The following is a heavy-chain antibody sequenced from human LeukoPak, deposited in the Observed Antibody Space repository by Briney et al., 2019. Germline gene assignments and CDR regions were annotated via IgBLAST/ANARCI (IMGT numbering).Heavy chain of an antibody. J-gene: IGHJ4*02. V-gene: IGHV1-69*06. Sequence: GASVNVSCKASGGTFSSYAISWVRQAPGQGLEWMGGIIPIFGTANYAQKFQGRVTITADKSTSTAYMELSSLRSEDTAVYYCARDPLGVDYDSSGYYWYFDYWGQGTLVTVSS. D-gene: IGHD3-22*01. CDR2: IIPIFGTA. CDR1: GGTFSSYA. CDR3: ARDPLGVDYDSSGYYWYFDY.